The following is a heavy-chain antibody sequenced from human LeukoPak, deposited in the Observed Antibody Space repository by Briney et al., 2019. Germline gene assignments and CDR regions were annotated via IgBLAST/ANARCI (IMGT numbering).Heavy chain of an antibody. CDR1: GFTFSSYA. CDR3: ARDRPSIAVAGGYYYYYGMDV. CDR2: ISYDGSNK. Sequence: PGRSLRLSCAASGFTFSSYAMHWVRQAPGKGLEWVAVISYDGSNKYYADSVKGRFTISRDNSKNTLYLQINSLRAEDTAVYYCARDRPSIAVAGGYYYYYGMDVWGQGTTVTVSS. D-gene: IGHD6-19*01. J-gene: IGHJ6*02. V-gene: IGHV3-30-3*01.